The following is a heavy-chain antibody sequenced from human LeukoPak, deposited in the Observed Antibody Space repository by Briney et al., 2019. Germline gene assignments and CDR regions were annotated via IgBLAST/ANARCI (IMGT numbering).Heavy chain of an antibody. Sequence: ASVKVSCKASGYTFTGYYMHWVRQAPGQGLEWMGWINPNSGGTNYAQKFQGRVTMTRDTSISTAYMELRRLRSDDTAVYYCARDWEGRFYYMDVWGKGTTVTVSS. J-gene: IGHJ6*03. CDR2: INPNSGGT. CDR3: ARDWEGRFYYMDV. CDR1: GYTFTGYY. D-gene: IGHD1-26*01. V-gene: IGHV1-2*02.